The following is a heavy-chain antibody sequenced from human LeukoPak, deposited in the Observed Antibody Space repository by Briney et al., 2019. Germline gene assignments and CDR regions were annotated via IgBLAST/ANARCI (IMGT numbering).Heavy chain of an antibody. V-gene: IGHV1-24*01. D-gene: IGHD2-2*02. CDR1: GYTLTELS. J-gene: IGHJ6*04. CDR3: ARDILDCSSTSCYTGDV. Sequence: ASVKVSCKVSGYTLTELSMHWVRQAPGKGLEWMGGFDPEDGEAIYAQKFQGRVTMTRDTSISTAYMELSRLRSDDTAVYYCARDILDCSSTSCYTGDVWGKGTTVTVSS. CDR2: FDPEDGEA.